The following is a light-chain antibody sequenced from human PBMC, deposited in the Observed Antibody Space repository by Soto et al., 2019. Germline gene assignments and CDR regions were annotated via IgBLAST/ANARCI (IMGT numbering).Light chain of an antibody. Sequence: EIQMTQSPSSLSASVEDRVIITCRASQSISNHLNWYQQKPGKAPKLLIFAASSLQSGVPSRFSGSRSGPDFTLTISSLQPEDFATYYCQQSYSSPPTFGQATKVDIK. V-gene: IGKV1-39*01. CDR3: QQSYSSPPT. J-gene: IGKJ1*01. CDR2: AAS. CDR1: QSISNH.